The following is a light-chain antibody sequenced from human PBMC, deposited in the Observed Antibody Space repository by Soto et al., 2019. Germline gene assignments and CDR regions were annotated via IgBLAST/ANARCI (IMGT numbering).Light chain of an antibody. CDR1: SSNIGNNY. CDR3: CSYAGNNIFV. J-gene: IGLJ1*01. Sequence: QSVLTQPPSVSAAPGQKVTISCSGSSSNIGNNYVSWYQQLPGTAPKLLIYDNNKRPSGIPDRFSGSKSGTSATLGITGLQTGDEADYYCCSYAGNNIFVFGTGTKVTVL. CDR2: DNN. V-gene: IGLV1-51*01.